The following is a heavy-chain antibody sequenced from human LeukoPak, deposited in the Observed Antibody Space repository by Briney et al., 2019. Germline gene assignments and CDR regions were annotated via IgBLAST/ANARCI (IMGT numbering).Heavy chain of an antibody. CDR3: ARSSYSSSSSV. CDR2: INSDGSEG. V-gene: IGHV3-7*03. D-gene: IGHD6-6*01. Sequence: GGSLRLSCAASGFTFSSYGMRWVRQAPGKGLEWVASINSDGSEGYYADVVKGRFTISRDNAKNSLYLQINSLRAEDTAVYYCARSSYSSSSSVWGQGTMVTVSS. J-gene: IGHJ3*01. CDR1: GFTFSSYG.